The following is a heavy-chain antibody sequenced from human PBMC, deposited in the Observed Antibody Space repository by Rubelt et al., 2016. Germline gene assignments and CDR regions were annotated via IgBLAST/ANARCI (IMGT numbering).Heavy chain of an antibody. Sequence: EVQLVQSGAEVKKPGESLRISCKGSGYSFTSYWISWVRQMPGKGLEWMGRIDPSDSYTNYSPSVHGPVTISADKSISTAYLQWSSLKASDTAMYYCARSSGTTVTTVDYWGQGTLVTVSS. D-gene: IGHD4-17*01. CDR1: GYSFTSYW. V-gene: IGHV5-10-1*01. CDR3: ARSSGTTVTTVDY. CDR2: IDPSDSYT. J-gene: IGHJ4*02.